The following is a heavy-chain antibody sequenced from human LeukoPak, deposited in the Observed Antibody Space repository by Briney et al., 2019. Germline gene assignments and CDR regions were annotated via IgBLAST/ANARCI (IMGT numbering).Heavy chain of an antibody. CDR2: ISGGGDT. CDR3: VRSTGYFYYGMDV. Sequence: GGALSLPCAASGFSFTNYAIFWVGQAPRGGLEWVSVISGGGDTTNADSVKGRFSISRDNSRNTVYLQMDRLRADDVAVYYCVRSTGYFYYGMDVWGQGTTVTVS. CDR1: GFSFTNYA. J-gene: IGHJ6*02. V-gene: IGHV3-23*01.